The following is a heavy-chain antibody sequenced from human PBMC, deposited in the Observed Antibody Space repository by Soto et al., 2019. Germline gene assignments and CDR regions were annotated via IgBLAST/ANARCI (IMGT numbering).Heavy chain of an antibody. J-gene: IGHJ1*01. CDR2: ISYDGRNK. D-gene: IGHD3-22*01. Sequence: GGSLRLSCAASGFTFSSYGMHWVRQAPGKGLEWVAVISYDGRNKYYADAVKGRFTISRDNSKNTLYLQMNSLRAEDTAVYYCAKDGGLTYYYDSSGFQHWGQGTLVTVSS. V-gene: IGHV3-30*18. CDR3: AKDGGLTYYYDSSGFQH. CDR1: GFTFSSYG.